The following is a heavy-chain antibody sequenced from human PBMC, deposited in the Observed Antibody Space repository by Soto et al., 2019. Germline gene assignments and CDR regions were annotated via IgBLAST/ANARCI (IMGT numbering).Heavy chain of an antibody. J-gene: IGHJ4*02. Sequence: GAAVKVSCKASGGTFSSYAISWVRQAPGQGLEWMGGIIPIFGTANYAQKFQGRVTMTTDTSTSTAYMELRSLRSDDTAVYYCARDIRGFDYGDYADWGQGTLVTVSS. CDR3: ARDIRGFDYGDYAD. V-gene: IGHV1-69*05. CDR1: GGTFSSYA. D-gene: IGHD4-17*01. CDR2: IIPIFGTA.